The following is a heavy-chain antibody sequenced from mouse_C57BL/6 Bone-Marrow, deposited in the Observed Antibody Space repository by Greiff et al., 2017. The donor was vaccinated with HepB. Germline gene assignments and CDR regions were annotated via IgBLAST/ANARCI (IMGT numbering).Heavy chain of an antibody. CDR3: ARLYYGSSRYFDV. J-gene: IGHJ1*03. V-gene: IGHV5-17*01. D-gene: IGHD1-1*01. CDR2: ISSGSSTI. CDR1: GFTFSDYG. Sequence: EVHLVESGGGLVKPGGSLKLSCAASGFTFSDYGMHWVRQAPEKGLEWVAYISSGSSTIYYADTVKGRFTISRDNAKNTLFLQMTSLRSEDTAMYYCARLYYGSSRYFDVWGTGTTVTVSS.